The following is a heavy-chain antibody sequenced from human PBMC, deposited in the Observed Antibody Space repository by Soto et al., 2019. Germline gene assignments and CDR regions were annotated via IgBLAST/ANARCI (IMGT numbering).Heavy chain of an antibody. CDR2: IYHSGST. CDR3: ERVDRSGWTPNFFDY. CDR1: GYSISSGYY. V-gene: IGHV4-38-2*01. Sequence: SETLSLTCAVSGYSISSGYYWGWIRQPPGKGLEWIGTIYHSGSTFYNPSLKSRVTISVDTAKNQLSLKVNSVTAADTAVFYCERVDRSGWTPNFFDYWGPGALVTVSS. J-gene: IGHJ4*02. D-gene: IGHD6-19*01.